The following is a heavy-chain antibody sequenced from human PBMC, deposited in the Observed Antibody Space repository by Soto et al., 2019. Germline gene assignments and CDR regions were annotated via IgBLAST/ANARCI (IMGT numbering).Heavy chain of an antibody. CDR2: VIPLFDTA. Sequence: QVQVVQSGAEVKKPGSSVKVSCKVSGGIFTNNAISWVRQAPGQGLEWLGGVIPLFDTANYAQKLQGRVTITADESTTTAYMELSSLRSEDTAVYYCAGSFKYGSGTYDAFDIWGQGTVVTVSS. CDR1: GGIFTNNA. CDR3: AGSFKYGSGTYDAFDI. D-gene: IGHD3-10*01. V-gene: IGHV1-69*01. J-gene: IGHJ3*02.